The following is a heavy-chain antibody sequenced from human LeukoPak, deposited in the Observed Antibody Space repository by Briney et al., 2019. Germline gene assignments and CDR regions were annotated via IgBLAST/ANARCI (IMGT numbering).Heavy chain of an antibody. J-gene: IGHJ4*02. V-gene: IGHV3-33*01. CDR1: GFTFSSYG. CDR2: IWYDGSKK. D-gene: IGHD6-13*01. CDR3: ARRESGSSWSEFDY. Sequence: GGSLRLSCAASGFTFSSYGMHWVRQAPGKGLEWVAGIWYDGSKKYYAESVKGRFTISRDNSKNTLYLQMNSLRAEDTAVYYCARRESGSSWSEFDYWGQGTLVTVSS.